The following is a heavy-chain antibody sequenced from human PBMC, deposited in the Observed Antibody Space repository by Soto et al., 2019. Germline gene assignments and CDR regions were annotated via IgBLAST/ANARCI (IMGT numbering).Heavy chain of an antibody. CDR2: INHSGST. D-gene: IGHD1-26*01. CDR1: GGSFSGYY. J-gene: IGHJ4*02. CDR3: ARGGYSGSYGSLDY. Sequence: PSETLSLTCAVYGGSFSGYYWSWIRQPPGKGLEWIGEINHSGSTNYNPSLKSRVTISVDKSKNQFSLKLSSVTAADTAVYYCARGGYSGSYGSLDYWGQVTLVSVS. V-gene: IGHV4-34*01.